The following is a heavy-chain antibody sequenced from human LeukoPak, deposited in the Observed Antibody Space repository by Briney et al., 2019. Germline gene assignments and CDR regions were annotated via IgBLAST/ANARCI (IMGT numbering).Heavy chain of an antibody. D-gene: IGHD6-6*01. J-gene: IGHJ4*02. CDR1: GFTVSSNY. CDR3: AKYTGEYSSHDY. Sequence: GGSLRLSCAASGFTVSSNYMSWVRQAPGKGLEWVSVIYSGGSTYYAGSVKGRFTISRDNSKNTLYLQMNSLRAEDTAVYYCAKYTGEYSSHDYWGQGTLVTVSS. CDR2: IYSGGST. V-gene: IGHV3-66*02.